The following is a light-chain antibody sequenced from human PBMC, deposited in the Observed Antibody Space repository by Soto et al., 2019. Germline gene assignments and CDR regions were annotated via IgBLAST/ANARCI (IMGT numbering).Light chain of an antibody. CDR2: DAS. V-gene: IGKV3-20*01. J-gene: IGKJ1*01. CDR1: QIVRSTY. Sequence: VLTQSPGTLSLSPGESATLSCRASQIVRSTYLAWYQQKPGQAPRLLIYDASSRATDIPDRFSGSGSGTEFTLTSSGLEPEDFAVYYCQHYGNSLWTFGQGTRVIFK. CDR3: QHYGNSLWT.